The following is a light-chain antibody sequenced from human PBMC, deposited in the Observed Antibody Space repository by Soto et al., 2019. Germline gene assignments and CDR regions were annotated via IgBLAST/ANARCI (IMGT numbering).Light chain of an antibody. Sequence: QSALTQPASVSGSPGQSITISCTGTSSDVGGYDYVSWYQLHPGKAPKLMIFEVSNRPSGVSYRFSGSKSGNTASLTISGLQAEDEAHYFCSSYSIRTAYLFGTGTKVTVL. CDR2: EVS. V-gene: IGLV2-14*01. CDR1: SSDVGGYDY. J-gene: IGLJ1*01. CDR3: SSYSIRTAYL.